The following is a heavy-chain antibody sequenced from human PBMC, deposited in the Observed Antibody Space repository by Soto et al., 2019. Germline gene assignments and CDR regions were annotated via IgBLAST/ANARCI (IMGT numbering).Heavy chain of an antibody. J-gene: IGHJ6*02. CDR1: GGSISSYY. CDR3: AIDRGLVPAAISYYYYYGMDV. Sequence: PSETLSLTCTVSGGSISSYYWSWIRQPPGKGLEWIGYIYYSGSTNYNPSLKSRVTISVDTSKNQFSLKLSSVTAADTAVYYCAIDRGLVPAAISYYYYYGMDVWGQGTTVTVSS. D-gene: IGHD2-2*01. V-gene: IGHV4-59*01. CDR2: IYYSGST.